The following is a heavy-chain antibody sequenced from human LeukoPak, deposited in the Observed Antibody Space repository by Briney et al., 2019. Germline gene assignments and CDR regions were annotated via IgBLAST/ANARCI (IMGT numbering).Heavy chain of an antibody. D-gene: IGHD3-10*01. CDR3: ATDLGLTMIRGVIVH. V-gene: IGHV3-15*01. Sequence: GGSLRLSCAAFGFTFTNAWMTWVRQAPGKGLEWVGRIKSKGDGETTDYAAPVKGRFTMSRDDSKATLYLQMNSLKAEDTAVYYCATDLGLTMIRGVIVHWGQGALVTVSS. J-gene: IGHJ4*02. CDR2: IKSKGDGETT. CDR1: GFTFTNAW.